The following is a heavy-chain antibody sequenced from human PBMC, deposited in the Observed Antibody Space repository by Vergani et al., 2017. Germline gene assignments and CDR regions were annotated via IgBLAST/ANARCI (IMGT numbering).Heavy chain of an antibody. J-gene: IGHJ4*02. V-gene: IGHV5-51*01. CDR3: ARHTTYTDS. D-gene: IGHD1-1*01. Sequence: EVELVQSGPEMRKPGESVKISCKGSEYSFGNYWIGWVRQMPGKGLEWMGIIYPADSDTRYSPSFQGQVTISAEKYISTAFLQWDSLKASDTALYYCARHTTYTDSWGQGTLVTVSS. CDR2: IYPADSDT. CDR1: EYSFGNYW.